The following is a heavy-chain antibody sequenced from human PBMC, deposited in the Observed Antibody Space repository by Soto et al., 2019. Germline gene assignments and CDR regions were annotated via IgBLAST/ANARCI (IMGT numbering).Heavy chain of an antibody. CDR2: IVPIFGTT. Sequence: QVQLVQSGAEVKKPGSSVKVSCKVSGGTFSNYAIDWVRLAPGHGLEWMGGIVPIFGTTYYTQKFQGRATIIADDSTTTACLEMSSLRSEDTAIYYCARVEAEAGLYNYHGLDVWGQGTAVTVSS. CDR1: GGTFSNYA. V-gene: IGHV1-69*12. J-gene: IGHJ6*02. CDR3: ARVEAEAGLYNYHGLDV. D-gene: IGHD6-19*01.